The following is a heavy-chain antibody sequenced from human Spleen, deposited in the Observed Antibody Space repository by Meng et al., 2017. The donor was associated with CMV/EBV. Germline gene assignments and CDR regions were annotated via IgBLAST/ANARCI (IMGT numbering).Heavy chain of an antibody. CDR1: GYTLTELS. Sequence: QARLGQSGAGVKKPGASVKVSCKVPGYTLTELSMHWVRQAPGKGLEWMGGFDPEDGETIYAQKFQGRVTMTEDTSTDTAYMELSSLRSEDTAVYYCATRGYSGYDFGGGEYFDYWGQGTLVTVSS. D-gene: IGHD5-12*01. J-gene: IGHJ4*02. CDR3: ATRGYSGYDFGGGEYFDY. CDR2: FDPEDGET. V-gene: IGHV1-24*01.